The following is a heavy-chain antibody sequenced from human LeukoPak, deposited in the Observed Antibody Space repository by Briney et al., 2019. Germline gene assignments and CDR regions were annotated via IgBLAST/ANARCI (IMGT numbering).Heavy chain of an antibody. Sequence: SQTLSLTRTVSGGSISSGSYYWSWIRQPPGKGLEWIGYIYYSGSTNYNPSLKSRVTISVDTSKNQFSLKLSSVTAADAAVYYCARPLVRGAFDIWGQGTMVTVSS. J-gene: IGHJ3*02. CDR2: IYYSGST. CDR3: ARPLVRGAFDI. D-gene: IGHD3-10*01. CDR1: GGSISSGSYY. V-gene: IGHV4-61*01.